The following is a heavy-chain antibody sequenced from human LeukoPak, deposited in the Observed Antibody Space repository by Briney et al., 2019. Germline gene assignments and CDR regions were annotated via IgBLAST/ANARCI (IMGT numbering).Heavy chain of an antibody. V-gene: IGHV3-11*01. CDR2: ISSSGSTI. Sequence: PGGSLRLSCAASGFTFSDYYMTWIRQAPGKGLEWVSYISSSGSTIYYADSVKGRFTISRDNSKNTLYLQMNSLRAEDTAVYYCAKDLQILVNYYGSGSYWDYWGQGTLVTVSS. CDR3: AKDLQILVNYYGSGSYWDY. CDR1: GFTFSDYY. D-gene: IGHD3-10*01. J-gene: IGHJ4*02.